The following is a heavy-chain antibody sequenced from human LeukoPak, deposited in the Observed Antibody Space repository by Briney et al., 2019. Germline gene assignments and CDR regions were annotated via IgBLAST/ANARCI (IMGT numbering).Heavy chain of an antibody. Sequence: GESLKISCKGSGYTFSSYWIGWVRQMPGKGLEWMGIIYPGDSDTRYSPSLQGQVTISVDTSIGTAYLQWSSLKASDTASYYCARQNDFRLDYWGQGTLVTVSS. D-gene: IGHD3-3*01. CDR2: IYPGDSDT. J-gene: IGHJ4*02. CDR1: GYTFSSYW. V-gene: IGHV5-51*01. CDR3: ARQNDFRLDY.